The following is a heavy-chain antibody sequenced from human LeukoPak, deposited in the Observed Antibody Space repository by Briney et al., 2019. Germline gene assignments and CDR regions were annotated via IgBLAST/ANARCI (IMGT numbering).Heavy chain of an antibody. CDR2: IYNSGTT. CDR1: GGSISISPFY. J-gene: IGHJ4*02. Sequence: PSETLSLTCIVSGGSISISPFYWGWIRQPPGEGLEWIESIYNSGTTYYNPSLKSRITISIDMSRDQFSLKLSSVTAADTGVYYCARSVASAGTSHWGYWGQGSLVTVSS. CDR3: ARSVASAGTSHWGY. V-gene: IGHV4-39*01. D-gene: IGHD6-13*01.